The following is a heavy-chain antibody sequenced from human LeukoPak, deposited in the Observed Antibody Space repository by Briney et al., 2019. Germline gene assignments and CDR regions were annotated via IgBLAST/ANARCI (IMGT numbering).Heavy chain of an antibody. CDR3: ARDYYGSGGYYFDY. CDR2: IYSGGST. J-gene: IGHJ4*02. V-gene: IGHV3-66*01. CDR1: GFTVSSNY. Sequence: GGSLRLSCAASGFTVSSNYMSWVRQAPGKGLEWVSVIYSGGSTYYADSVKGRFTISRDNSKNTLYLQMNSLRAEDTAVYYCARDYYGSGGYYFDYWGQGTLVTVSS. D-gene: IGHD3-10*01.